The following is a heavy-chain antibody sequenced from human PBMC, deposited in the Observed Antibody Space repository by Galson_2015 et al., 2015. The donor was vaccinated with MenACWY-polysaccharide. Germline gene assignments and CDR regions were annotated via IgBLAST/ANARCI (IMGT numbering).Heavy chain of an antibody. Sequence: AMRLGYEASGFTVGTHWMHWVRHAPGKGLVWLSRINSDGSTTNYADSVKGRFPIYRDNAKNTLFLQMNSLSVEVTAVYYCEKNIHAAYWGQGTLVTVSS. CDR2: INSDGSTT. CDR1: GFTVGTHW. D-gene: IGHD2/OR15-2a*01. CDR3: EKNIHAAY. V-gene: IGHV3-74*01. J-gene: IGHJ4*02.